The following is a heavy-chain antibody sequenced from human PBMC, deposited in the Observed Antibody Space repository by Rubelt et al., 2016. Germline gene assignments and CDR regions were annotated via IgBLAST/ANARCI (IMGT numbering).Heavy chain of an antibody. J-gene: IGHJ4*02. V-gene: IGHV3-48*04. CDR2: ISSSSSTI. CDR1: GFTFSSNS. CDR3: ERGGATTDY. D-gene: IGHD1-26*01. Sequence: GQLVESGGGLVQPGGSLRLSCAASGFTFSSNSMNWVRQAPGKGLEWVSYISSSSSTIYYADSVKGRFTISRDNAKNSLYLQMNSLGAEDTAVYYCERGGATTDYWGQGTLVTVSS.